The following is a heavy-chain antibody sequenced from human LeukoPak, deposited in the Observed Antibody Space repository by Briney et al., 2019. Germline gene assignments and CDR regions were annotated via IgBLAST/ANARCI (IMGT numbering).Heavy chain of an antibody. CDR2: IYSGGST. Sequence: GGSLRLSCAASWFTVSSNYMSWVRQAPGKGLEWVSVIYSGGSTYYADSVKGRFTISRDNSKNTLYLQMNSLRAEDTAVYYCARGGSYSSSSLLGGDYWGQGTLVTVSS. V-gene: IGHV3-53*01. CDR1: WFTVSSNY. J-gene: IGHJ4*02. CDR3: ARGGSYSSSSLLGGDY. D-gene: IGHD6-6*01.